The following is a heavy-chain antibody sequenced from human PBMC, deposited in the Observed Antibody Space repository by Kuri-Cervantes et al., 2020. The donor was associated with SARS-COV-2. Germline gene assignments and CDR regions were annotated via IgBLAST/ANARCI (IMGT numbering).Heavy chain of an antibody. V-gene: IGHV4-4*07. D-gene: IGHD6-25*01. CDR1: GGSISSYY. CDR2: IHVNGRT. Sequence: GSLRLSCTVYGGSISSYYWSWIRQPAGKGLEWIGRIHVNGRTNYNPSLKSRVTMSVDASKNHFSLKLRSVTAADTAVHYCARTGSSGWPGSHWFDPWGQGTLVTVSS. J-gene: IGHJ5*02. CDR3: ARTGSSGWPGSHWFDP.